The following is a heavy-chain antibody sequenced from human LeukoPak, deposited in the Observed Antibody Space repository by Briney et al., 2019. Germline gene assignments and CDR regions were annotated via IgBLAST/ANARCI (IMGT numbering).Heavy chain of an antibody. J-gene: IGHJ6*03. Sequence: SETLSLTCTVSGGSISSYYWSWIRHPPGKGLEWIGYIYYSGSTNYNPSLKSRVTISVDTSKNQFSLKLSSVAAADTAVYYCARVRQWLAWGYYYYYMDVWGKGTTVTVSS. CDR1: GGSISSYY. D-gene: IGHD6-19*01. CDR2: IYYSGST. V-gene: IGHV4-59*01. CDR3: ARVRQWLAWGYYYYYMDV.